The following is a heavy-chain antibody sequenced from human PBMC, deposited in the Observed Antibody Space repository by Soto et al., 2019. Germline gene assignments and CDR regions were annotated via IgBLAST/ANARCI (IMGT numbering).Heavy chain of an antibody. Sequence: PSVKVSCKASGGTFSSYAISWVRQAPGQGLEWMGGIIPIFGTANYAQKFQGRVTITADESTSTAYMELSSLRSEDTAVYYCARDLRATTVVTPAWGQGTMVTISS. V-gene: IGHV1-69*13. CDR1: GGTFSSYA. CDR3: ARDLRATTVVTPA. J-gene: IGHJ3*01. CDR2: IIPIFGTA. D-gene: IGHD4-17*01.